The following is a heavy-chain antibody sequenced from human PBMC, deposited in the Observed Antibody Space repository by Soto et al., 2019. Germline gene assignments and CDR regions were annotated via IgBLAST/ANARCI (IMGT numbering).Heavy chain of an antibody. CDR1: GYTFTSYG. Sequence: GASVKVSCKASGYTFTSYGISWVRQAPGQGLEWMGWISAYNGNTNYAQKLQGRVTMTTDTSTSTAYMELRSLRSDDTAVYYCARDWGMTTVTTFPFDCWGQGTLVTVSS. D-gene: IGHD4-4*01. J-gene: IGHJ4*02. CDR2: ISAYNGNT. V-gene: IGHV1-18*04. CDR3: ARDWGMTTVTTFPFDC.